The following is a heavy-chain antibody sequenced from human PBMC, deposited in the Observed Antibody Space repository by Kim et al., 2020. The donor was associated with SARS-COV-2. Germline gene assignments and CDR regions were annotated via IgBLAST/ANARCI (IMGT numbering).Heavy chain of an antibody. CDR2: IWYDGSNK. D-gene: IGHD5-12*01. CDR3: ASGPRFSGYDPTDY. V-gene: IGHV3-33*01. J-gene: IGHJ4*02. Sequence: GGSLRLSCAASGFTFSSYSMHWVRQAPGKGLEWVAVIWYDGSNKYYADSVKGRFTISRDNSKNTLYLQMNSLRAEDTAVYYCASGPRFSGYDPTDYWGQGTLVTVSS. CDR1: GFTFSSYS.